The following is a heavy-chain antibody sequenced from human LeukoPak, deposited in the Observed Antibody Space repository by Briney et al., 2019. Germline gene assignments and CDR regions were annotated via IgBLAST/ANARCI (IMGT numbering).Heavy chain of an antibody. CDR3: ARARVGATWARIWKLDAFDI. D-gene: IGHD1-26*01. V-gene: IGHV3-53*01. Sequence: GRSLSLFRAASAFTVSSNYTGCVRHPPGKWLGWATVIYRGASTYYAASVKGRYTISRDNSKNTLYLQMNSLRAEDTAVYYCARARVGATWARIWKLDAFDIWGQGTMVTVSS. J-gene: IGHJ3*02. CDR1: AFTVSSNY. CDR2: IYRGAST.